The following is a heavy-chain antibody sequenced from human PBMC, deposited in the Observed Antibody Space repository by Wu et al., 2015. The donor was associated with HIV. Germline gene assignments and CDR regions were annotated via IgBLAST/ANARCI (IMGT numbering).Heavy chain of an antibody. D-gene: IGHD1-26*01. CDR1: GYTFTDNH. CDR3: TKDYGIVGSTLPEYFQH. CDR2: INPNSGGS. Sequence: QVQLMQSGAEVKKPGASVKVSCKTSGYTFTDNHIHWVRQAPGQGLEWMGWINPNSGGSKSPQKFQGRVTMTRDTSVSTVYLELTRLKFDDTAIYYCTKDYGIVGSTLPEYFQHWGQGTLVTVSS. V-gene: IGHV1-2*02. J-gene: IGHJ1*01.